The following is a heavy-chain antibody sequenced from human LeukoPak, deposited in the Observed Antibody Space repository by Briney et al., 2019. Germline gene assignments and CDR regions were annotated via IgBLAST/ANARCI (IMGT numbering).Heavy chain of an antibody. CDR2: ISYDGSNK. J-gene: IGHJ4*02. CDR3: ARDYITGTYYFDY. D-gene: IGHD1-7*01. CDR1: GFTFSSYA. V-gene: IGHV3-30-3*01. Sequence: GGSLRLSCAASGFTFSSYAMHWVRQAPGKGLEWVAVISYDGSNKYYADSVKGRFTISRDNSKNTLYLQMNSLRAKDTAVYYCARDYITGTYYFDYWGQGTLVTVSS.